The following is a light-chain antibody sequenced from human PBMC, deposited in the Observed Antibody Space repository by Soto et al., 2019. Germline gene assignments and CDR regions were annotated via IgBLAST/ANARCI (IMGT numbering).Light chain of an antibody. Sequence: EIVLTQSPGTLSLSPVEIAPLSFMASQSVSSSYLAWYQQKPGQAPRLLIYGASSRATGIPDRFSGSGSGTDYTLTISSLQPEDFATYYCQQSYRTPITFGQGTRLEIK. CDR3: QQSYRTPIT. CDR2: GAS. CDR1: QSVSSSY. J-gene: IGKJ5*01. V-gene: IGKV3-20*01.